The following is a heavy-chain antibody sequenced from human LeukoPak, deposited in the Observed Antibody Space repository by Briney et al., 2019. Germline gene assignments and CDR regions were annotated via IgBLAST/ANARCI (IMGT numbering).Heavy chain of an antibody. CDR3: ASESMGGAFDI. CDR1: GGSISSGDYY. J-gene: IGHJ3*02. D-gene: IGHD2/OR15-2a*01. V-gene: IGHV4-30-4*01. CDR2: IYYSGST. Sequence: SQTLSLTCTVSGGSISSGDYYWSWIRQPPGKGLEWIGYIYYSGSTYYNPALKRRVTTSVDTSKNQFSLKLSSVTAADRGVYYCASESMGGAFDIRGQGAMVTVSS.